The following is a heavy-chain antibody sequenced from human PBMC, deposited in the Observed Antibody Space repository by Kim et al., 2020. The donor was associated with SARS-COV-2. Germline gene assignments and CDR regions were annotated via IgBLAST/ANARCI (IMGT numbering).Heavy chain of an antibody. CDR2: VSYNGGT. V-gene: IGHV4-39*01. CDR3: ASQRGVLRNYYFDS. J-gene: IGHJ4*02. CDR1: GDSIASRNYY. Sequence: SETLSLTCAVSGDSIASRNYYWGWIRQSPGGALVWLGCVSYNGGTFHNPSRMSRVTISVDTSKNQFTLKLTSVSAADTSLYYCASQRGVLRNYYFDSGGQETLVSVSS. D-gene: IGHD3-16*01.